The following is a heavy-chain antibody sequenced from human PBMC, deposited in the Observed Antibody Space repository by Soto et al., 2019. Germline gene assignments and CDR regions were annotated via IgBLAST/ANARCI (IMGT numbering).Heavy chain of an antibody. V-gene: IGHV4-4*02. CDR2: IYHSGST. D-gene: IGHD6-13*01. CDR1: GDSIIGANW. CDR3: AREGTSSWKPIDY. Sequence: SETLSLTCAVSGDSIIGANWWTWVRQSPEKGLEWIGEIYHSGSTKYNPSLKGRVTMSVNKSKTQFSLRLTSVTAADTALYYCAREGTSSWKPIDYWGQGIVVTVSS. J-gene: IGHJ4*02.